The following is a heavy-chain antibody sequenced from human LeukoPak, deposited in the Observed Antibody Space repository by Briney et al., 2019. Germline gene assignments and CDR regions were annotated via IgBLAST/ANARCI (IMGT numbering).Heavy chain of an antibody. CDR2: ISSSSVFI. CDR1: GFTFNSYT. D-gene: IGHD6-19*01. V-gene: IGHV3-21*01. Sequence: GGSLRLSCAASGFTFNSYTMNWVRQAPGKGLEWASSISSSSVFIYYADSVKGRFTISRDNAKSSLYLQMNSLRAEDTAVYYCATEASGWLRFDYWGQGTLVTVSS. J-gene: IGHJ4*02. CDR3: ATEASGWLRFDY.